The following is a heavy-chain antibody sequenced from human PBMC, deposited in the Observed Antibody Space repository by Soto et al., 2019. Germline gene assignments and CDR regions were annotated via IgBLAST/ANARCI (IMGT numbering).Heavy chain of an antibody. V-gene: IGHV4-31*02. J-gene: IGHJ4*02. CDR3: ARSFVVAAAGPFDS. D-gene: IGHD6-13*01. CDR2: IYYSGST. Sequence: PGKGLEWIGYIYYSGSTYYNPSLKSRVTISVDTSKNQFALKLSSVTAADTAVYYCARSFVVAAAGPFDSWGQVTLFTSPQ.